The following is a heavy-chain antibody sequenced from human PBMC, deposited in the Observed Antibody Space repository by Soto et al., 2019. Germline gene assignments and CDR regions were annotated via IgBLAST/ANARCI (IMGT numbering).Heavy chain of an antibody. V-gene: IGHV1-18*01. CDR3: ATDQDSYYDSSGYYAAVAY. D-gene: IGHD3-22*01. Sequence: QVQLVQSGAEVKKPGASVKVSCKASGYTFTSYGISWVRQAPGQGLERMGWISSYNGNTNYAQKLQGRVPMTTDTHKGTAYMEVSAQRADATAVVCCATDQDSYYDSSGYYAAVAYWGQG. J-gene: IGHJ4*02. CDR1: GYTFTSYG. CDR2: ISSYNGNT.